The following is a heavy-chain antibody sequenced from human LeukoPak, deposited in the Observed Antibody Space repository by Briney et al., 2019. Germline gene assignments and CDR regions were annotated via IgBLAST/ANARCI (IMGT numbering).Heavy chain of an antibody. J-gene: IGHJ4*02. D-gene: IGHD4-23*01. Sequence: GGSLRLSCAASGFTFSSYWMSWVRQAPGKGLEWVSYVSSSSRTIYYADSVKGRFTISRDNAKNSLYLQMNSLRAEDTAVYYCARDLGLYDYGGNIDFWGQGTLVTVSS. CDR2: VSSSSRTI. CDR1: GFTFSSYW. V-gene: IGHV3-48*04. CDR3: ARDLGLYDYGGNIDF.